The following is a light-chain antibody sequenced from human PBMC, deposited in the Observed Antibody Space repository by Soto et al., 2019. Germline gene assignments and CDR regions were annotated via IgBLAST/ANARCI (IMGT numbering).Light chain of an antibody. CDR3: QQRNNWPLT. Sequence: EIVLTQSPATLSLSPGERATLSCRASQSVSRYLAWYQQRPGQAPRLLIYDASNRATGIPARFSGSGSETDFTLTISSLEPEDSAVYYCQQRNNWPLTFGQGTKLKIK. CDR2: DAS. J-gene: IGKJ2*01. CDR1: QSVSRY. V-gene: IGKV3-11*01.